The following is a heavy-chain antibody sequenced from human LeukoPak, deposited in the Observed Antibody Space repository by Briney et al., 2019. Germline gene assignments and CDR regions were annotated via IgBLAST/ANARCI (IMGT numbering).Heavy chain of an antibody. CDR1: GYTFTAYY. CDR2: INPNSGGT. CDR3: ARALGNYYDSSGYSAWFDP. J-gene: IGHJ5*02. D-gene: IGHD3-22*01. V-gene: IGHV1-2*02. Sequence: ASVKVSCKASGYTFTAYYMHWVRQAPGQGLEWMGWINPNSGGTNYAQKSQGRVTMTRDTSISTAYMELSRLRSDDTAVYYCARALGNYYDSSGYSAWFDPWGQGTLVTVSS.